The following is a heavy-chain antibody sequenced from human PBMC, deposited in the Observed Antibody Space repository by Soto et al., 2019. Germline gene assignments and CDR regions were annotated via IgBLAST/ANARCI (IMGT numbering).Heavy chain of an antibody. Sequence: SETLSLTCSVSGGSISTAGYYWSWIRQHPGKGLEWIGYIYYIGSAYYNPSLKSRVTISVDTSQNHFSLKLNSVTAADTAVYYCARVRGSGNYYRPHFGMDDWGQRTTVTVSS. V-gene: IGHV4-31*03. CDR1: GGSISTAGYY. D-gene: IGHD3-10*01. J-gene: IGHJ6*02. CDR2: IYYIGSA. CDR3: ARVRGSGNYYRPHFGMDD.